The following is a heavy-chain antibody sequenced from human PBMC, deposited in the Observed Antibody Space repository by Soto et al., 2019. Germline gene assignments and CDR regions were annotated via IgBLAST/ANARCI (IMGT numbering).Heavy chain of an antibody. J-gene: IGHJ2*01. D-gene: IGHD1-26*01. CDR2: LSWNSGNI. Sequence: EVQLVESGGGLEQPGRSLRLSCAASGFSFEAYAMHWVRQVPGKGLEWVSGLSWNSGNIGYADSVKGRFTISRDNAKNSLYLQMTSLGVEDTALYYCAKAPQWAGYWYFDIWGRGTLVTVSS. CDR1: GFSFEAYA. V-gene: IGHV3-9*01. CDR3: AKAPQWAGYWYFDI.